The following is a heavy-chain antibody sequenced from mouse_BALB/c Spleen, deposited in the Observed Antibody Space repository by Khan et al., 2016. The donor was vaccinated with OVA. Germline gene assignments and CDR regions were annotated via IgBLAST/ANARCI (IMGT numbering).Heavy chain of an antibody. CDR1: GFSLTTYG. Sequence: VQLQESGPGLVQPSQRLSITCTVSGFSLTTYGVHWVRQSPGKGLEWLGVIWSGGSTDYNAAFISRLSISKDNSKSQVFFKMNSLQADDTAIYYCARNSYRYDFTYWGQGTLVTVSA. V-gene: IGHV2-4-1*01. D-gene: IGHD2-14*01. J-gene: IGHJ3*01. CDR3: ARNSYRYDFTY. CDR2: IWSGGST.